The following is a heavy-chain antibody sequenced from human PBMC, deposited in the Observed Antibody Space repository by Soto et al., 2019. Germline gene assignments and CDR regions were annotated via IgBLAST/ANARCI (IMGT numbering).Heavy chain of an antibody. CDR2: ISWDGGST. CDR3: AKGRSSGWPNYYYYGMDV. D-gene: IGHD6-19*01. J-gene: IGHJ6*02. CDR1: GFTFDDYA. Sequence: PGGSLRLSCAASGFTFDDYAMHWVRQAPGKGLEWVSLISWDGGSTYYADSVKGRFTISRDNSKNSLYLQMNSLRAEDTALYYCAKGRSSGWPNYYYYGMDVWGQGTTVTVSS. V-gene: IGHV3-43D*04.